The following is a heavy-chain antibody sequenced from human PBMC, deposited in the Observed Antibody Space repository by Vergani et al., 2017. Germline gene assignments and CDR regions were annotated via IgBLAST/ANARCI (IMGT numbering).Heavy chain of an antibody. CDR2: IRSKANSYAT. D-gene: IGHD1-1*01. Sequence: EVQLVESGGGLVQPGGSLKLSCAASGFTFSGSAMHWVRQASGKGLEWVGRIRSKANSYATAYAASVKGRFTISRDDSKNTAYLQMNSLKTEDTAVYYCTRRNWNDGWYFDLWGRGTLVTVSS. CDR3: TRRNWNDGWYFDL. V-gene: IGHV3-73*02. J-gene: IGHJ2*01. CDR1: GFTFSGSA.